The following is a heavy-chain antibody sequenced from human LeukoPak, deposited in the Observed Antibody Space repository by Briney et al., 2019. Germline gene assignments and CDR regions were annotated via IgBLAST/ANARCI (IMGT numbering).Heavy chain of an antibody. CDR1: GFTFDDYA. CDR3: AKRRERTIFDY. Sequence: GGSLRLSCAASGFTFDDYAMHWVRQAPGKGLEWVSAISGSGGSTYYADSVKGRFTISRDNSKNTLYLQMNSLRAEDTAVYYCAKRRERTIFDYWGQGTLVTVSS. D-gene: IGHD3-9*01. CDR2: ISGSGGST. V-gene: IGHV3-23*01. J-gene: IGHJ4*02.